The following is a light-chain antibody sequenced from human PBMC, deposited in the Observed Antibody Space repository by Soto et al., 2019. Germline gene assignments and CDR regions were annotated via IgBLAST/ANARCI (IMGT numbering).Light chain of an antibody. V-gene: IGKV3-15*01. CDR1: QSVSSN. CDR2: DTS. CDR3: QRYNNWPLT. Sequence: EIVRTHSPSTLSVSPLERATLSFMASQSVSSNFAWYQQKPGQAPRLLIYDTSTRATGVPARFSGSRSGREFTLTINSLQSEDFAVYYCQRYNNWPLTFGGGTKV. J-gene: IGKJ4*01.